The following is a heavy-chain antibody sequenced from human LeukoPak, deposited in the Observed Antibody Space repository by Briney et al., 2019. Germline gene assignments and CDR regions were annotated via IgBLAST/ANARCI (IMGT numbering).Heavy chain of an antibody. J-gene: IGHJ4*02. V-gene: IGHV4-59*08. D-gene: IGHD6-19*01. CDR1: GGSISSYY. CDR3: ARPNANGGWFPFDY. CDR2: IYYSGST. Sequence: SETLSLTCTVSGGSISSYYWSWIRQPPGKGLEWIGYIYYSGSTNYNPSLKSRVTISVDTSKNQFSLKLSSVTAADTAVYYCARPNANGGWFPFDYWGQGTLVTVSS.